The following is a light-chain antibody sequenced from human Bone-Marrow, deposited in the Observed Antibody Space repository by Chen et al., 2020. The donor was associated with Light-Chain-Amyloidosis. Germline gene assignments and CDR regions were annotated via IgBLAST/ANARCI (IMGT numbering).Light chain of an antibody. CDR2: GAY. J-gene: IGKJ1*01. CDR1: QNIGTY. V-gene: IGKV1-39*01. CDR3: QQSRTFRT. Sequence: DIRLTQSPSSLSASVGDRVTITCRASQNIGTYLNWYQQKAGRAPKLLLSGAYNRQSGVPTRFGGTGSGTDFTLIITSLQREDFATYYCQQSRTFRTFGQGTKVEVK.